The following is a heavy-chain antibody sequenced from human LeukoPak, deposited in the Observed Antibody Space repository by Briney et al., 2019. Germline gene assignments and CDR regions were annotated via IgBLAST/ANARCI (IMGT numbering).Heavy chain of an antibody. CDR3: ARVASITMICDF. CDR2: ISTSGRYT. CDR1: GFTFSDYY. J-gene: IGHJ4*02. V-gene: IGHV3-11*06. Sequence: KSGGSLRLSCAASGFTFSDYYMSWIRQAPGKGLEWVSYISTSGRYTNYTDSVKGRFTISGDNAKNSLFLQMNSLRAEDTAVYYCARVASITMICDFWGQGTLVTVSS. D-gene: IGHD3-22*01.